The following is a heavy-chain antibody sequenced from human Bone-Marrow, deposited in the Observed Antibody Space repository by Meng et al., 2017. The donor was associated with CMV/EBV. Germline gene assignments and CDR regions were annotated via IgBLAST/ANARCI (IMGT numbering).Heavy chain of an antibody. CDR2: IYWDDDN. J-gene: IGHJ4*02. D-gene: IGHD6-13*01. Sequence: AYSWFSLTSGVGVGSLRQPPGKALGLLALIYWDDDNRYSPSLKSRLTLTKDTSKNQVFLTMTNVDPVDTATYFCAHRQSAAGQFDYWGQGTLVTVSS. CDR1: WFSLTSGVG. V-gene: IGHV2-5*02. CDR3: AHRQSAAGQFDY.